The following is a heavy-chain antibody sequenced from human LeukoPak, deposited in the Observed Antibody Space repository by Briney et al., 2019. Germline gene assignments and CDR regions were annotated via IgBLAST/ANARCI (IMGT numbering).Heavy chain of an antibody. CDR2: INPNSGGT. Sequence: ASVKVSCKASGGTFSSYAISWVRQAPGQGLEWMGWINPNSGGTNYAQKFQGRVTMTRDTSISTAYLELSRLRSDDTAVYYCARRLDFYYYYGMDVWGQGTTVTVSS. CDR1: GGTFSSYA. V-gene: IGHV1-2*02. CDR3: ARRLDFYYYYGMDV. D-gene: IGHD3-9*01. J-gene: IGHJ6*02.